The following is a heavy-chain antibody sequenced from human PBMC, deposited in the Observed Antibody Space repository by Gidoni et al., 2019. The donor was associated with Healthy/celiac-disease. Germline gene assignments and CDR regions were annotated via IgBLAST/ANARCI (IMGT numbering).Heavy chain of an antibody. J-gene: IGHJ3*02. V-gene: IGHV3-30-3*01. Sequence: QVQLVESGGGVVQPGRSLRLSSAASGFNLSSHDMHWVRQAPGKGLEWVAVISYDGSNQSYAASVKGRFTISRDNSTNTLYLQMNSLRAEDTAVYYCAREVGDCSSTSCYSDAFDIWGQGTMVTVSS. CDR1: GFNLSSHD. CDR3: AREVGDCSSTSCYSDAFDI. CDR2: ISYDGSNQ. D-gene: IGHD2-2*01.